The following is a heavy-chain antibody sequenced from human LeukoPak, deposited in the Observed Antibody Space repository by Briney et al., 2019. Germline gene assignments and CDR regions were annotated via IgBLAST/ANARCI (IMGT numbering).Heavy chain of an antibody. CDR1: GFSLRTSGVG. D-gene: IGHD3-22*01. V-gene: IGHV2-5*01. CDR2: IYWNDDK. J-gene: IGHJ4*02. CDR3: AHTFYDSSVGPFDY. Sequence: SGPTLVNPTQTLTLSCTCSGFSLRTSGVGVGWIRQPPGKALEWLALIYWNDDKRYSPSLKSRLTLTKDTSKNQVVLTMTNMDPVDTATYYCAHTFYDSSVGPFDYWGQGTLVTVSS.